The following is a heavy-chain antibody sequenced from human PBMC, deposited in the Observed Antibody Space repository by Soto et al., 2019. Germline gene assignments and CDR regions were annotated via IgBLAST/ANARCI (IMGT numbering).Heavy chain of an antibody. CDR3: ARDFAWAFDY. D-gene: IGHD1-26*01. V-gene: IGHV3-48*02. J-gene: IGHJ4*02. CDR2: ISTSSRII. CDR1: GFTFSSYS. Sequence: EVQLVESGGGLVQPGGSLRLSCVASGFTFSSYSMNWVRQAQGKGLEWVSYISTSSRIIHYADSMKSRFTIARENAKNSRYLQMNSLRDEDTAVYYCARDFAWAFDYWGQGTLLTVSP.